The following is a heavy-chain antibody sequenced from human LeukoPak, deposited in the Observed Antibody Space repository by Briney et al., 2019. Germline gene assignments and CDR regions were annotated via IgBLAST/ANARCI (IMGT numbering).Heavy chain of an antibody. D-gene: IGHD6-19*01. Sequence: ASVKVSCKASGYTFTSYGISGVRQAPGQGLEWRGWISAYNGNTNYAQKLQGRVTMPTDTSTSTAYMELRSLRSDDTAVYYCAREAVEQYYFDYWGQGTLVTVSS. J-gene: IGHJ4*02. CDR1: GYTFTSYG. CDR2: ISAYNGNT. V-gene: IGHV1-18*01. CDR3: AREAVEQYYFDY.